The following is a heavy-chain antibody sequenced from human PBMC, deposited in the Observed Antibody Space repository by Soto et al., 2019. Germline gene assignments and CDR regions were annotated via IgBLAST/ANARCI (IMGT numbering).Heavy chain of an antibody. V-gene: IGHV4-30-2*01. CDR1: DTSISTSSFS. J-gene: IGHJ4*02. D-gene: IGHD3-16*01. CDR2: IYHTVHT. Sequence: PWETLSPTCYPSDTSISTSSFSWSWVRQAPGPGIERIGYIYHTVHTYYNPSTWIRATISVDSSENRFSLRLRSGTAADTAFYYGDRGLGEFSLPTPLAFDFGRQRTLVTVS. CDR3: DRGLGEFSLPTPLAFDF.